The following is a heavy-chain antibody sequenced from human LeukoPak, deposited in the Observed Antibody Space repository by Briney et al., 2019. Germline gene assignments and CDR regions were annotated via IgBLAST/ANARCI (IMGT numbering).Heavy chain of an antibody. D-gene: IGHD4-17*01. J-gene: IGHJ4*02. V-gene: IGHV3-48*02. Sequence: GGSLRLSCLTSGFTLSTNAMSWVRQAPGKGLEWVSNVRPGDSARSYADSVRGRFTISRDDAKNSLYLQMNSLRDEDTAVYYCATDSHYAFDFWGLGTLVTVSS. CDR2: VRPGDSAR. CDR1: GFTLSTNA. CDR3: ATDSHYAFDF.